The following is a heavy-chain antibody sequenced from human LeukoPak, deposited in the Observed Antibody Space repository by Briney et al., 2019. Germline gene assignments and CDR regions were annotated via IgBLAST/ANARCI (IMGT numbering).Heavy chain of an antibody. CDR1: GFTFSNYA. CDR2: ISGSGGST. CDR3: AKWMPTTPSSFDY. D-gene: IGHD4-17*01. Sequence: GGSLRLSCAVSGFTFSNYAMTWVRQAPGKGLEWVSGISGSGGSTYYADSVKGRFTISRDTSKNTLYLQMNSLRAEDTAVYYCAKWMPTTPSSFDYWGQGTLVTVSS. J-gene: IGHJ4*02. V-gene: IGHV3-23*01.